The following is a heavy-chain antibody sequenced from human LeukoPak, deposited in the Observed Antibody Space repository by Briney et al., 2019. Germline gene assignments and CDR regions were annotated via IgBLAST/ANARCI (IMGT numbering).Heavy chain of an antibody. V-gene: IGHV3-30*03. D-gene: IGHD7-27*01. CDR2: ISYDGSNK. CDR3: ARTMWGFDY. J-gene: IGHJ4*02. Sequence: GGSLRLSCAASGFTFSSYGMHWVRQGPGKGLEWVAVISYDGSNKYYADSVKGRFTISRDNSKNTLYLQMNSLRPDDTAVYYCARTMWGFDYWGQGTLVTVSS. CDR1: GFTFSSYG.